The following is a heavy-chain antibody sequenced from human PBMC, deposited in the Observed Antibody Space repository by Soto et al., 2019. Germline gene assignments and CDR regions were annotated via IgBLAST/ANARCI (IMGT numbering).Heavy chain of an antibody. CDR1: GFTFSSYA. V-gene: IGHV3-23*01. CDR2: ISGSGGST. D-gene: IGHD1-20*01. CDR3: SITGTGYGMDV. J-gene: IGHJ6*02. Sequence: SLRLSCAASGFTFSSYAMSCVRQAPGKGLEWVSAISGSGGSTYYADSVKGRFTISRDNSKNTLYLQMNSLRAEDTAVYYCSITGTGYGMDVWGQGTTVTVSS.